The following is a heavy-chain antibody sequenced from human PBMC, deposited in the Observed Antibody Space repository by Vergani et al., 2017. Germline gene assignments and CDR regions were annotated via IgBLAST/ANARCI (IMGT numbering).Heavy chain of an antibody. D-gene: IGHD4-17*01. CDR1: GGSISSGGYS. CDR3: ARVGGEMTWDAFDY. CDR2: IYHSGST. Sequence: QLQLQESGSGLVKPSQTLSLTCAVSGGSISSGGYSWSWIRQPPGKGLEWIGYIYHSGSTYYNPSLKSRVTIAVDRSKNQFSLKLSSVTAADTAVYYCARVGGEMTWDAFDYWGQGTLGTVSS. J-gene: IGHJ4*02. V-gene: IGHV4-30-2*01.